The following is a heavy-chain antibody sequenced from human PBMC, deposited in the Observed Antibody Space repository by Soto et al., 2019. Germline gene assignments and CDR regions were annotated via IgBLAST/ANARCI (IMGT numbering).Heavy chain of an antibody. CDR2: IIANGGT. J-gene: IGHJ4*02. CDR3: AKDYTVAADPSSVICFDY. V-gene: IGHV3-23*01. Sequence: GSLTLSCAPAGFTVNHYAMSWVRQAPGKGLEWVSIIIANGGTFYADSVKGRFTISRDNSKNTVYLQMSSLRVEDTAIYYCAKDYTVAADPSSVICFDYWGQGALVPVSS. CDR1: GFTVNHYA. D-gene: IGHD2-15*01.